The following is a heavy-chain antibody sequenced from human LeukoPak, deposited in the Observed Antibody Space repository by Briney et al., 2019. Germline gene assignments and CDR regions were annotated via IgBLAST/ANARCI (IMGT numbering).Heavy chain of an antibody. Sequence: SGTLSLTCAVSGGSISSNNWWSWVRQPPGKGLEWIGEIYHSGSTNYNPSLKSRVTISVDKSENQFSQKLTSVTAADTALYYCARESCTSNKCIKGFDYWGQGTLVTVSS. CDR1: GGSISSNNW. J-gene: IGHJ4*02. D-gene: IGHD2-2*01. CDR3: ARESCTSNKCIKGFDY. V-gene: IGHV4-4*02. CDR2: IYHSGST.